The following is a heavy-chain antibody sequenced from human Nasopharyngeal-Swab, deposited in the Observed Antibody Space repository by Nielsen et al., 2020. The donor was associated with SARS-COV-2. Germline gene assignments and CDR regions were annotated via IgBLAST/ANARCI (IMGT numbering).Heavy chain of an antibody. Sequence: LSLTCAASGFTFSSYEMNWVRQAPGKGLEWVSYISSSGSTIYYADSVKGRFTISRDNAKNSLYLQMNSLRAEDTAVYYCARGESSTTYYDFWSGSRHWFDPWGQGTLVTVSS. V-gene: IGHV3-48*03. J-gene: IGHJ5*02. CDR1: GFTFSSYE. CDR2: ISSSGSTI. CDR3: ARGESSTTYYDFWSGSRHWFDP. D-gene: IGHD3-3*01.